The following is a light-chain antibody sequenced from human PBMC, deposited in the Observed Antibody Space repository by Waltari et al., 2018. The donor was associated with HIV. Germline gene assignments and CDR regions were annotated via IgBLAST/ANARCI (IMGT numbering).Light chain of an antibody. V-gene: IGLV3-1*01. J-gene: IGLJ2*01. CDR3: QTWDTTTVV. CDR1: QGISD. CDR2: QDT. Sequence: PSSLSASVGDRVTITCRASQGISDSLAWYQQKPGQSPVLVIYQDTKRPSGIPERFSGSNSGNTATLTISGTQAMDEADYYCQTWDTTTVVFGGGTKLTVL.